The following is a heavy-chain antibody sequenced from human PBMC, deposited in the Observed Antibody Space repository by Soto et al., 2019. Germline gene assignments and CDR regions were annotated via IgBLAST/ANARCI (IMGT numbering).Heavy chain of an antibody. Sequence: PSETLSFPCTVSGGSIDSNCWTWIRHPPGKGLEWIGYIYYSGSTNYTPSLKSRVTILVDTSKNQFSLKLTSVTAADTALYYCARLGEDTDYYYGMDVWGQGTTVTVS. D-gene: IGHD3-16*01. CDR2: IYYSGST. CDR3: ARLGEDTDYYYGMDV. V-gene: IGHV4-59*01. J-gene: IGHJ6*02. CDR1: GGSIDSNC.